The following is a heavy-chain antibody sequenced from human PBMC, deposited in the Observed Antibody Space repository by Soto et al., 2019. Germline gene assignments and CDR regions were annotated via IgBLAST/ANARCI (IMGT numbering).Heavy chain of an antibody. CDR1: GYSFTSYW. Sequence: PGESLKISCKGSGYSFTSYWISWVRQMPGKGLEWMGRIDPSDSYTNYSPSFQGHVTISADKSISTAYLQWSSLKASDTAMYYCARLLSGSYYDYYFDYWGQGTLVTVSS. V-gene: IGHV5-10-1*01. J-gene: IGHJ4*02. D-gene: IGHD1-26*01. CDR2: IDPSDSYT. CDR3: ARLLSGSYYDYYFDY.